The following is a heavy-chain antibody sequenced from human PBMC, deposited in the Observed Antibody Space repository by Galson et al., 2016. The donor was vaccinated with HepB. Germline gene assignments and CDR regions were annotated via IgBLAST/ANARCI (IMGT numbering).Heavy chain of an antibody. CDR2: TSYRSKWYN. J-gene: IGHJ6*02. CDR1: GDSVSSNSAT. CDR3: ARQYSSSAFYYGMDG. Sequence: CAISGDSVSSNSATWNWIRQSPSGGLEGLGRTSYRSKWYNDYAVSVKSRVTINPDTSTNQFSLHLNSVTPEDTAVYYCARQYSSSAFYYGMDGRGQGTTVTVSS. D-gene: IGHD6-6*01. V-gene: IGHV6-1*01.